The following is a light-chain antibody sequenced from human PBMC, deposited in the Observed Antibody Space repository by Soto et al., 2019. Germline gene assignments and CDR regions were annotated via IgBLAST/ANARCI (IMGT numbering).Light chain of an antibody. CDR1: QSVSSSY. CDR2: DAS. V-gene: IGKV3-20*01. J-gene: IGKJ4*01. Sequence: EIVLTQSPGTLSLSPGERATLSCRASQSVSSSYLAWYQQKPGQAPRLLIYDASSRAAGIPDRFSGSGSGTDFTLTISRLEPEDFAVYYCQPYGSSPRITFGGGTKVEIK. CDR3: QPYGSSPRIT.